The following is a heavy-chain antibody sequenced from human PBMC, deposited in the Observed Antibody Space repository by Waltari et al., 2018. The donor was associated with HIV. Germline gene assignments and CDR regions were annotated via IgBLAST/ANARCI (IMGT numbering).Heavy chain of an antibody. V-gene: IGHV3-30*01. CDR3: ARVPPYSTRWFYDAFDI. Sequence: QVQLVESGGGVVQPGRSLRLSCAASGFIFSTYAVHWVRQAPGEGLEWVALISYDGSDESYADSVKGRFTISRDNSKNTLYLQMNSLRAEDTAVYYCARVPPYSTRWFYDAFDIWGQGTMVTVSS. J-gene: IGHJ3*02. CDR2: ISYDGSDE. CDR1: GFIFSTYA. D-gene: IGHD6-13*01.